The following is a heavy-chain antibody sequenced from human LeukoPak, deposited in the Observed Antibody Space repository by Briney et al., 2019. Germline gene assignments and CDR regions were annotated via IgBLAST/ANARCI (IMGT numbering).Heavy chain of an antibody. Sequence: ASVKVSCKASLYTFTSYYMHWVRQPPGQGVEGMGIINPSGGSTSYAQKFQGRVTMTRDTSTSTVYMELSSLRSEDTAVYYCARGQGEAAVVYFDYWGQGTLVTVSS. D-gene: IGHD6-13*01. CDR2: INPSGGST. CDR1: LYTFTSYY. J-gene: IGHJ4*02. V-gene: IGHV1-46*03. CDR3: ARGQGEAAVVYFDY.